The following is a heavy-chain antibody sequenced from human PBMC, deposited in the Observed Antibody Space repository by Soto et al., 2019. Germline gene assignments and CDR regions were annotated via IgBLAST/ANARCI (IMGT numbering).Heavy chain of an antibody. D-gene: IGHD2-15*01. Sequence: QVQLVQSGAEVKKPGSSVKVSCKASGGTFSSYAISWVRQAPGQGLEWMGGIIPIFGTANYAQRFQGRVTITADKSTSTAYMELSSLRSEDTAVYYCATTHHRMVVAASDYWGQGTLVTVSS. CDR2: IIPIFGTA. V-gene: IGHV1-69*06. J-gene: IGHJ4*02. CDR1: GGTFSSYA. CDR3: ATTHHRMVVAASDY.